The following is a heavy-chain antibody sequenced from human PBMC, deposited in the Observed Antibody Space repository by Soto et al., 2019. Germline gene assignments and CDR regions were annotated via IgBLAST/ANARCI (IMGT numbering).Heavy chain of an antibody. J-gene: IGHJ3*02. D-gene: IGHD2-2*02. CDR1: GFTFSSYG. CDR2: IWYDGSDK. CDR3: AREVYCITTTCYNAFDI. V-gene: IGHV3-33*01. Sequence: GGSLRLSCAASGFTFSSYGMHWVRQAPGKGLEWVAVIWYDGSDKYFADSVKGRFTISRDNSKNTLYLQMNSLRAEDTAVYYCAREVYCITTTCYNAFDIWGQGTMLTVSS.